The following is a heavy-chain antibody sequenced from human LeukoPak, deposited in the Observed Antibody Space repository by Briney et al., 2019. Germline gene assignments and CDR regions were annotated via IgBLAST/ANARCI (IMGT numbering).Heavy chain of an antibody. Sequence: GGSLRLSCAASEFSVGSNYMTWVRQAPGKGLEWVSLIYSGGSTYYADSVKGRFTISRDNSKNTLYLQMNSLRAEDTAVYYCARTYGSGSLDYGGQGTLVTVSS. D-gene: IGHD2-15*01. V-gene: IGHV3-66*01. CDR1: EFSVGSNY. J-gene: IGHJ4*02. CDR3: ARTYGSGSLDY. CDR2: IYSGGST.